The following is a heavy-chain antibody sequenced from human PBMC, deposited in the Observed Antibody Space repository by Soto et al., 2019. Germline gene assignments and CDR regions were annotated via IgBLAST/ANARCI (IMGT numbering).Heavy chain of an antibody. V-gene: IGHV3-21*01. CDR3: TRDASRDSSARGWFDP. Sequence: LILSCAASGFTFRSFTRNWVRHAAGKGLEWVSTISSNSAYIYYTDALRGRFTISRDNAKNSLHLQMNSLRAEDTAVYYCTRDASRDSSARGWFDPWGPGTLVTVSS. D-gene: IGHD6-13*01. J-gene: IGHJ5*02. CDR2: ISSNSAYI. CDR1: GFTFRSFT.